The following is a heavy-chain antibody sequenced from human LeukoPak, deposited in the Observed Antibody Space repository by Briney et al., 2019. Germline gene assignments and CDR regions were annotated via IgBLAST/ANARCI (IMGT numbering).Heavy chain of an antibody. CDR2: AGWAGGTT. V-gene: IGHV3-43*01. D-gene: IGHD5-18*01. J-gene: IGHJ4*02. Sequence: GGSLRLSCATSGFNFDRYTIHWVRQAPGKGLEWVSLAGWAGGTTYYSDSVRGRFTISRDSGKNFVYLQMNSLTTDDTAFYFCAKELDTMFFDYWGQGALVTVSS. CDR1: GFNFDRYT. CDR3: AKELDTMFFDY.